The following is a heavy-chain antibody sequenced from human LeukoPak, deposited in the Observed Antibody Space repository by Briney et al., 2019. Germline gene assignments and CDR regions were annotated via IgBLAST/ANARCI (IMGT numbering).Heavy chain of an antibody. D-gene: IGHD3-16*02. CDR1: GYTFTGYY. Sequence: ASVKVSCKASGYTFTGYYMHWVRQAPGQGLEWMGWINPNSGGTNYAQKFQGRVTMTRDTSISTAYMELSRLRSGDTAVYYCARPRGGLRLGELSPWGQGTLVTVSS. V-gene: IGHV1-2*02. CDR2: INPNSGGT. CDR3: ARPRGGLRLGELSP. J-gene: IGHJ5*02.